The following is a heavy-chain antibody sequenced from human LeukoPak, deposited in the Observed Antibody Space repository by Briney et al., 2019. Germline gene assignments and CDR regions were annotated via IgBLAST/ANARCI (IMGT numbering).Heavy chain of an antibody. Sequence: SVKVSCKASGGTFSSYATSWVRQAPGQGLEWMGGIIPIFGTANYAQKFQGRVTITTDESTSTAYMELSSLRSEDTAVYYCARGGSYYNLLDDWFDPWGQGTLVTVSS. CDR3: ARGGSYYNLLDDWFDP. V-gene: IGHV1-69*05. J-gene: IGHJ5*02. CDR2: IIPIFGTA. CDR1: GGTFSSYA. D-gene: IGHD1-26*01.